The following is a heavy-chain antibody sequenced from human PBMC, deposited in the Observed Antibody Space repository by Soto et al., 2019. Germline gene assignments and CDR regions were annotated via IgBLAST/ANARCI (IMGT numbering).Heavy chain of an antibody. CDR1: GGSISSGGYY. CDR3: ARHEGNGNVWPLDY. V-gene: IGHV4-31*03. Sequence: SETLSLTCTVSGGSISSGGYYWSWIRQHPGKGLEWIGYIYYSGSTYFNPSLKSRLTISVDTSKNQFSLRLTSVTAEDTAVYYCARHEGNGNVWPLDYWGQGILVTVSS. J-gene: IGHJ4*02. CDR2: IYYSGST. D-gene: IGHD2-8*01.